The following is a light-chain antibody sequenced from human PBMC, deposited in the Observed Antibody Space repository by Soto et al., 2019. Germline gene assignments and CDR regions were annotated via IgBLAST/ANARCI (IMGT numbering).Light chain of an antibody. Sequence: DIQMTQSPSTLSASIGDRVTITCRASQSISSWLAWYQQKPGKAPKLLIYKASSLESGVPSRFSGSVSETEFTLTISSLQPDDFATYYCQQYNSYPYTFGQGTKLEIK. CDR2: KAS. CDR1: QSISSW. CDR3: QQYNSYPYT. J-gene: IGKJ2*01. V-gene: IGKV1-5*03.